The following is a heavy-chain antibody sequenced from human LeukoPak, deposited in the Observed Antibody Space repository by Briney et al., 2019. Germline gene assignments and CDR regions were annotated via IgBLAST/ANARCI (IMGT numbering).Heavy chain of an antibody. V-gene: IGHV4-59*08. D-gene: IGHD1-1*01. Sequence: SETLSLTCTVSGGSTDSYYYWSWIRQPPGKGLEWIGYIDYSGRTKYNPSLQSRVTISVDTSKTQFSMRLGSVTAADTAVYFCASNIPTPTTSPPLGYWGQGTLVTVSS. CDR3: ASNIPTPTTSPPLGY. CDR2: IDYSGRT. J-gene: IGHJ4*02. CDR1: GGSTDSYYY.